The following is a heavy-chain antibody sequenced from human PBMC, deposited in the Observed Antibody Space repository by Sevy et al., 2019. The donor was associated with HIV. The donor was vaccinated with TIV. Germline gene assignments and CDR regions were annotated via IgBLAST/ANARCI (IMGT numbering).Heavy chain of an antibody. V-gene: IGHV3-23*01. CDR1: GFTFSSYA. CDR2: ISGSGGST. Sequence: GGSLRLSCAASGFTFSSYAMSWVRQAPGKGLEWVSAISGSGGSTYYADSVKGRFTISRDNSKNTLYLQMNSLRAEDTAVYYCAKGMPGGTVVPDPYYYGMDVWGQGTTVTVSS. CDR3: AKGMPGGTVVPDPYYYGMDV. D-gene: IGHD2-2*01. J-gene: IGHJ6*02.